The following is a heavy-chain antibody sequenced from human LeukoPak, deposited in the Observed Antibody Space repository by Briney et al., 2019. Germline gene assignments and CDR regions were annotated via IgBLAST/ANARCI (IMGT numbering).Heavy chain of an antibody. CDR2: ISPIFGTA. V-gene: IGHV1-69*13. CDR1: GGTFSSYA. Sequence: GASVKVSCKASGGTFSSYAISWVRQAPGQGLEWMGGISPIFGTANYAQKFQGRVTITADESTSTAYMELSSLRSEDTAVYYCARGPNTYYDFWSGYYPDFDYWGQGTLVTVSS. CDR3: ARGPNTYYDFWSGYYPDFDY. D-gene: IGHD3-3*01. J-gene: IGHJ4*02.